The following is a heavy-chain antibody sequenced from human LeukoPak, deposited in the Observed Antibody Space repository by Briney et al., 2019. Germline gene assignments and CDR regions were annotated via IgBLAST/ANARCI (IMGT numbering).Heavy chain of an antibody. J-gene: IGHJ4*02. CDR3: AKDSSVPYGITD. CDR1: GLTFSTSA. D-gene: IGHD4-17*01. V-gene: IGHV3-23*01. CDR2: ISGSDGNT. Sequence: GGSLRLSCAASGLTFSTSAMNWVRQAPGKGLEWVSAISGSDGNTFYADSVKGRFTISRDNSKNTLSLQMNNLRAEDTALYYCAKDSSVPYGITDWGQGTLVTVSS.